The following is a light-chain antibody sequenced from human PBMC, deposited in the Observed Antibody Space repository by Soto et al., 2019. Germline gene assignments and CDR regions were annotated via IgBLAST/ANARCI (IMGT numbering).Light chain of an antibody. CDR1: SSNIGNNY. Sequence: QSVLTQPPSVSAAPGQKVTISCSGSSSNIGNNYVSWYQQLPGTAPKLLIYDNNKRPSGIPDRSSGSKSGTSATLGITGLQTGDEADYYCGTWDSSLRRVFGGGTKVTVL. J-gene: IGLJ2*01. CDR3: GTWDSSLRRV. V-gene: IGLV1-51*01. CDR2: DNN.